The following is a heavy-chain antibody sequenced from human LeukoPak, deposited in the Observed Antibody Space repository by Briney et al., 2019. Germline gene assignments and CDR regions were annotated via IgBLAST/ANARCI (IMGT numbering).Heavy chain of an antibody. CDR1: GFTFSSYS. CDR2: ITSSSTYI. D-gene: IGHD3-3*01. Sequence: GGSLRLSCAASGFTFSSYSMSWVRQTPGKGLEWVSSITSSSTYIYYADSVKGRFTISRDNAKNSLYLQMNSLRAEDTAVYYCARGGLTIKMDVWGKGTTVTVSS. J-gene: IGHJ6*04. CDR3: ARGGLTIKMDV. V-gene: IGHV3-21*01.